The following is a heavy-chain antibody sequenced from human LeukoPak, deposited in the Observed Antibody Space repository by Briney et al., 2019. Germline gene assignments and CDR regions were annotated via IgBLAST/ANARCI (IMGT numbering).Heavy chain of an antibody. J-gene: IGHJ3*02. CDR2: IIPIFGTA. Sequence: GASVKVSCKASGGTFSSYAISWVRQAPGQGLEWMGGIIPIFGTANYAQKFQGRVTITADESTSTAYMELSSLRSEDTAVYYCASRPEVYDRGISDAFDIWGQGTMVTVSS. CDR3: ASRPEVYDRGISDAFDI. CDR1: GGTFSSYA. V-gene: IGHV1-69*13. D-gene: IGHD1-14*01.